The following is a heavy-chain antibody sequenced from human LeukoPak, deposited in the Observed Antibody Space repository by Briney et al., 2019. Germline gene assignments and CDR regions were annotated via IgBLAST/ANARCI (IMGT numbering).Heavy chain of an antibody. CDR2: INHSGST. CDR1: GVSFSDYY. Sequence: PPETLSLTCTVSGVSFSDYYWNWIRQPPGKGLEWIGEINHSGSTNYNPSLKSRVTVSVDTSKNQFSLKLSSVAAADTAVYYCARGGHCSSTSCSDFDYWGQGTLVTVSS. CDR3: ARGGHCSSTSCSDFDY. D-gene: IGHD2-2*01. J-gene: IGHJ4*02. V-gene: IGHV4-34*01.